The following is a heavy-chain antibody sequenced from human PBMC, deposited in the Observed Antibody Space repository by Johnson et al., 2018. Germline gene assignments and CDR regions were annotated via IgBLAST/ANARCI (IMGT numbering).Heavy chain of an antibody. V-gene: IGHV3-64*01. CDR1: GFTFSSYG. D-gene: IGHD3-3*01. CDR2: ISSNGGST. CDR3: AIFGVVDAFDI. J-gene: IGHJ3*02. Sequence: VQLVQSGGGVVQPGRSLRLSCAASGFTFSSYGMHWVRQAPGKGLEYVSAISSNGGSTYYANSVKGRFTISRDNSKNTLYLQMNSLRAEDTAVYYCAIFGVVDAFDIWGQGTMVTVSS.